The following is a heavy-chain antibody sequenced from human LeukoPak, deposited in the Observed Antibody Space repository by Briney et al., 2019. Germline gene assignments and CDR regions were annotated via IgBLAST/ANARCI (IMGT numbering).Heavy chain of an antibody. CDR2: TYYRSKWNN. CDR3: ARLVGASWFDS. J-gene: IGHJ5*01. CDR1: GDSVSTNSAT. Sequence: QTLSLTCAISGDSVSTNSATWTWLRQSPSRGLEWLGRTYYRSKWNNDYAVSMKSRITINPDTSKNQFSLQLNSVTPEDTAVYYCARLVGASWFDSWGQGTLVTVSS. D-gene: IGHD1-26*01. V-gene: IGHV6-1*01.